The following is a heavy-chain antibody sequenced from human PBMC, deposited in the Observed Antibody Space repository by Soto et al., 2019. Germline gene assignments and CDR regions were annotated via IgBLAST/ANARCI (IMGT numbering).Heavy chain of an antibody. V-gene: IGHV3-74*01. D-gene: IGHD2-15*01. CDR3: ARTFVDGMAGFGP. CDR1: GFTLSTYW. J-gene: IGHJ5*02. CDR2: ISSGGTYT. Sequence: EVQLVESGGGLVQPGGSLRLSCAASGFTLSTYWVHWVRQVPGKGLVWVSRISSGGTYTNYADSVKGRFTISRDSARNTLFLQMNYLTGEDTAVYYCARTFVDGMAGFGPWGQGTLVTVSS.